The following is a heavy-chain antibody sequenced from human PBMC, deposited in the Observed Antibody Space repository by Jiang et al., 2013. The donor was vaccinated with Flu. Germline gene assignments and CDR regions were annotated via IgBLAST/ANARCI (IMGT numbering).Heavy chain of an antibody. CDR1: GYTFTAFY. CDR2: INPNSGGT. CDR3: ARYAAPSMEYYFDY. D-gene: IGHD2-8*01. V-gene: IGHV1-2*02. Sequence: SVKVSCMASGYTFTAFYIHWVRQAPGQGLEWMGWINPNSGGTKYAQKFQGRVTMTRDTSISTVYMELSRLRSDDTALYYCARYAAPSMEYYFDYWGQGTLVTVSS. J-gene: IGHJ4*02.